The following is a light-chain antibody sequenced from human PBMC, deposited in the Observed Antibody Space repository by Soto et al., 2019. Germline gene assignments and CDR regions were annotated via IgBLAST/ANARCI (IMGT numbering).Light chain of an antibody. Sequence: TVLTQSPGTLSLSPGERVTLSCRASQSVSSNYLAWYQQKPGQTPRLLIYGASSRATGIPDRFSGSGSGTDFTLTISRLEPEDFAVYYWQQYGSSALTFGGGTKVEIK. V-gene: IGKV3-20*01. J-gene: IGKJ4*01. CDR2: GAS. CDR3: QQYGSSALT. CDR1: QSVSSNY.